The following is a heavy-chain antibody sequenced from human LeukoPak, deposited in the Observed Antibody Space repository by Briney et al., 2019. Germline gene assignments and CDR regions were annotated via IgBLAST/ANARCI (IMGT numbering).Heavy chain of an antibody. Sequence: GGSLRLSCAASGFTFSSYWMNWARQAPGKGLEWVASINHNGNVNYYVDSVKGRFTISRDNAKNSLYLQMNSLRDEDTAVYYCASIGYYYDSSGYPNVYYGMDVWGQGTTVTVSS. V-gene: IGHV3-7*01. CDR3: ASIGYYYDSSGYPNVYYGMDV. J-gene: IGHJ6*02. CDR1: GFTFSSYW. D-gene: IGHD3-22*01. CDR2: INHNGNVN.